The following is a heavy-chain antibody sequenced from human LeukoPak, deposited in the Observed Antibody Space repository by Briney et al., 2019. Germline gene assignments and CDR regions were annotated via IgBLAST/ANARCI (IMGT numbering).Heavy chain of an antibody. V-gene: IGHV4-39*01. Sequence: SETLSLTCTVSGGSISSSSHYWDWIRQPPGKGLEWIATVYYGGNTYYNPSLNSRVTISVDTSKNQFSLRLNSVTAADTAVYYCARSVNSYYFGYWGQGTLVTVSS. CDR3: ARSVNSYYFGY. CDR1: GGSISSSSHY. D-gene: IGHD5/OR15-5a*01. CDR2: VYYGGNT. J-gene: IGHJ4*02.